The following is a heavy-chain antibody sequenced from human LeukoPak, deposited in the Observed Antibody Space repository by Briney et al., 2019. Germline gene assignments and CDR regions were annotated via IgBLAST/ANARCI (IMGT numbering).Heavy chain of an antibody. J-gene: IGHJ3*02. CDR1: GFTFSSYS. V-gene: IGHV3-48*04. CDR3: ARPRGYDILTGYGI. D-gene: IGHD3-9*01. Sequence: GGSLRLSCAASGFTFSSYSMTWVRQAPGKGLEWVSYISSSSSTIYYADSVKGRFTISRDNAKNSLYLQMNSLRAEDTSVYYCARPRGYDILTGYGIWGQGTMVTVSS. CDR2: ISSSSSTI.